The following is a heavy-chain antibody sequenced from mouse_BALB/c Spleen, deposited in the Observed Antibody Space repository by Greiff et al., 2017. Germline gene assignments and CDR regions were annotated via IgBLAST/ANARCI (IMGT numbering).Heavy chain of an antibody. CDR2: ISSGGSYT. CDR1: GFTFSSYG. Sequence: EVHLVESGGDLVKPGGSLKLSCAASGFTFSSYGMSWVRQTPDKRLEWVATISSGGSYTYYPDSVKGRFTISRDNAKNTLYLQMSSLKSEDTAMYYCARRDRYGAWFAYWGQGTLVTVSA. V-gene: IGHV5-6*01. CDR3: ARRDRYGAWFAY. J-gene: IGHJ3*01. D-gene: IGHD2-14*01.